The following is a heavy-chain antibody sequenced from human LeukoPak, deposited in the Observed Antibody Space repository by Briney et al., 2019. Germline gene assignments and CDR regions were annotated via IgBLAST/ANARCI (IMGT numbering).Heavy chain of an antibody. Sequence: PGGSLRLSCAATGFTFSSYAMTWVRQAPGKALEWVSAIGGSTYYADSVKGRFTISRDNSENTRYLQMNSLRAEDTAVYYCAKQYSGGWYYFDYWGQGTLVTVSS. J-gene: IGHJ4*02. D-gene: IGHD6-19*01. CDR1: GFTFSSYA. CDR2: IGGST. CDR3: AKQYSGGWYYFDY. V-gene: IGHV3-23*01.